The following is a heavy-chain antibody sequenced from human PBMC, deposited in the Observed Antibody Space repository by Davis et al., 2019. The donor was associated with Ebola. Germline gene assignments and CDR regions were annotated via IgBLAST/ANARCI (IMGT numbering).Heavy chain of an antibody. V-gene: IGHV4-39*02. CDR2: ISYSGATGTT. CDR3: AREPHSRRDWVGSYYYGMDV. D-gene: IGHD3-10*01. CDR1: RGSVSSDFFY. J-gene: IGHJ6*02. Sequence: PSETLSLTCTVSRGSVSSDFFYWAWIRQTPGKGLEWIGTISYSGATGTTSYNPSLKSRVTISVDSAKNQFSLKLSSVTAADTAVYFCAREPHSRRDWVGSYYYGMDVWGQGTTVIVSS.